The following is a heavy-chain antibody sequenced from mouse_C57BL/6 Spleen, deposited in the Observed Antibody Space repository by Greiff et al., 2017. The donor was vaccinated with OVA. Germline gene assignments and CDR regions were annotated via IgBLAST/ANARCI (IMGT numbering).Heavy chain of an antibody. CDR2: IDPENGDT. CDR1: GFNIKDDY. CDR3: TTSTTVGFAY. V-gene: IGHV14-4*01. Sequence: VQLQQSGAELVRPGASVKLSCTASGFNIKDDYMHWVKQRPEQGLEWIGWIDPENGDTVYASKFQGKATITADTSSNTAYLQLSSLTSEDTAVYYCTTSTTVGFAYWGQGTLVTVSA. J-gene: IGHJ3*01. D-gene: IGHD1-1*01.